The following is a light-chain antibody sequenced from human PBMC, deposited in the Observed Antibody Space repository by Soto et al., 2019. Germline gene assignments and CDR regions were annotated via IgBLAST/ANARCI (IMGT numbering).Light chain of an antibody. CDR1: KSVTSN. V-gene: IGKV3-15*01. CDR2: GAS. Sequence: EIVMTRSPATLSVSPGERATLSCRASKSVTSNFASYQQKPGQAPRLLIYGASTRANGIPARFSGSGSGTEFTPTISSLQPDDFATYYCQHYNSYSEAFGQGTKVDI. CDR3: QHYNSYSEA. J-gene: IGKJ1*01.